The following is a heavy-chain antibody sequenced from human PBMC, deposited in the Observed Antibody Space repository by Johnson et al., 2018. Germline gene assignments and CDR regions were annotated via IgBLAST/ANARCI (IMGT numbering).Heavy chain of an antibody. D-gene: IGHD1-7*01. CDR3: AREGTGTTPYYYYYYMDV. CDR2: INAGNGNT. Sequence: QVQLVQSGAEVKKPGASVKVSCKASGYTFTSYAMHWVRQAPGQRLEWMGWINAGNGNTKYSQKFQGRVTITRDTPASTAYRELSSLRSEDTAVYYCAREGTGTTPYYYYYYMDVWGKGTTVTVSS. CDR1: GYTFTSYA. V-gene: IGHV1-3*01. J-gene: IGHJ6*03.